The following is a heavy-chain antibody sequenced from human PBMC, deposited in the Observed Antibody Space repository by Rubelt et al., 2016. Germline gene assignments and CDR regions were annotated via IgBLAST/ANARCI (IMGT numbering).Heavy chain of an antibody. V-gene: IGHV1-46*01. CDR2: INPSGGST. J-gene: IGHJ4*02. D-gene: IGHD6-19*01. CDR1: GYTLTELS. CDR3: ATGYSSGWYVAY. Sequence: QVQLVQSGAEVKKPGASVKVSCKVSGYTLTELSMHWVRQAPGKGLEWMGIINPSGGSTTYAQKFQGRVTMTRDTSTSTVYMDLSSLRCEDTAVYYCATGYSSGWYVAYWGQGTLVTVSS.